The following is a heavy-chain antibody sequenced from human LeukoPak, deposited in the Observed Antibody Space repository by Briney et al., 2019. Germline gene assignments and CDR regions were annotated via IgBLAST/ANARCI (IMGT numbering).Heavy chain of an antibody. V-gene: IGHV3-21*04. D-gene: IGHD6-19*01. CDR3: AREGAVAALGY. CDR1: GFTFSSYS. Sequence: GGSLRLSCAASGFTFSSYSMNWVRQAPGKGLEWVSSISSSSSYIYYADSVKGRFTISRDNSKNTLYLQVNSLRVEDTAVYYCAREGAVAALGYWGQGTLVTVSS. J-gene: IGHJ4*02. CDR2: ISSSSSYI.